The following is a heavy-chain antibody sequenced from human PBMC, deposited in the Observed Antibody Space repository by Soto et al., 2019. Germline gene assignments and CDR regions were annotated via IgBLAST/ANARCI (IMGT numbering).Heavy chain of an antibody. CDR2: IYYGGST. J-gene: IGHJ6*02. CDR3: ERESGGYDSSGYTYEHTAYYYGMDG. Sequence: SSETLSLTCTVSGDSVSSSNYYWGWIRQPPGKGLEWIGSIYYGGSTFYNPSLKSRVTISVDTSKNQFSLKLSSVTAADTPVYYCERESGGYDSSGYTYEHTAYYYGMDGWGQGTTVTFTS. D-gene: IGHD3-22*01. CDR1: GDSVSSSNYY. V-gene: IGHV4-39*01.